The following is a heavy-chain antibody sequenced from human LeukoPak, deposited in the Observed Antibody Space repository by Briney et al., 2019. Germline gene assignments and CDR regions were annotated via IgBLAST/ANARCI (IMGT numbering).Heavy chain of an antibody. Sequence: ASVKVSCKASGYTFTSYDINWVRQATGQGLEWMRWMNPNSGNTGYAQKFQGRVTMTRNTSISTAYMELSSLRSEDTAVYYCARFRYCSSTSCRKWGSNWFDPWGQGTLVTVSS. V-gene: IGHV1-8*01. CDR3: ARFRYCSSTSCRKWGSNWFDP. CDR2: MNPNSGNT. CDR1: GYTFTSYD. J-gene: IGHJ5*02. D-gene: IGHD2-2*01.